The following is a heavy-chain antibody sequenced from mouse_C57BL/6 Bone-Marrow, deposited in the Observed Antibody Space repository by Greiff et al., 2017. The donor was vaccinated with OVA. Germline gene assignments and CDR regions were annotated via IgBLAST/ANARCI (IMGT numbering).Heavy chain of an antibody. CDR3: ARDGTGRDY. CDR1: GFTFSSYA. Sequence: EVQWVESGGGLVKPGGSLKLSCAASGFTFSSYAMSWVRQTPEKRLEWVATISDGGSYTYYPDNVKGRFTISRDNAQNNLYLQMSHLKSEDTAMYYCARDGTGRDYWGQGTTLTVAS. J-gene: IGHJ2*01. CDR2: ISDGGSYT. D-gene: IGHD4-1*01. V-gene: IGHV5-4*01.